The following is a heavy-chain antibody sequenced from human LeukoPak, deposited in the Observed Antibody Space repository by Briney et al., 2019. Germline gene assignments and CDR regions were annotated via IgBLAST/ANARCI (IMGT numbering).Heavy chain of an antibody. Sequence: GASVKVSCKASGGTFSSYAISWVRQAPGQGLEWMGGIIPIFGTANYAQKLQGRVTMTTDTSTSTAYMELRSLRSDDTAVYYCARDRPRTIFGVVNWFDPWGQGTLVTVSS. D-gene: IGHD3-3*01. J-gene: IGHJ5*02. V-gene: IGHV1-69*05. CDR3: ARDRPRTIFGVVNWFDP. CDR1: GGTFSSYA. CDR2: IIPIFGTA.